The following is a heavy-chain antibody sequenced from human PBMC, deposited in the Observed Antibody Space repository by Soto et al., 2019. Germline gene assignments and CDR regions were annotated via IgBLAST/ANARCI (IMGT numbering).Heavy chain of an antibody. CDR3: ARQDYSTTWCINY. J-gene: IGHJ4*02. CDR1: GFTFSAYA. D-gene: IGHD6-13*01. V-gene: IGHV3-23*01. CDR2: ISGSAGAT. Sequence: EVQLLESGGGVVQPGGSLRLSCAASGFTFSAYAMTWVRQAPGKGLEWVSVISGSAGATYYADSVKGRFTISRDNSKNTLYLQMNSLRAEDTAVYYCARQDYSTTWCINYWGQGTLVTVSS.